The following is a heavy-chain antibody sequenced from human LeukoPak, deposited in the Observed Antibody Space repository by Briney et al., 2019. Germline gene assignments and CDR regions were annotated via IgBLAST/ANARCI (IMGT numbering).Heavy chain of an antibody. CDR3: ARVGLYCSSTSCYDY. Sequence: GGSLRLSCAASGFTFSSYGMHWVRQAPAKGLEWVAAIWYDGSNKYYADSVKGRFTISRDNSKNTLYLQMNSLRAEDTAVYYCARVGLYCSSTSCYDYWGQGTQVTVSS. CDR1: GFTFSSYG. CDR2: IWYDGSNK. J-gene: IGHJ4*02. V-gene: IGHV3-33*01. D-gene: IGHD2-2*01.